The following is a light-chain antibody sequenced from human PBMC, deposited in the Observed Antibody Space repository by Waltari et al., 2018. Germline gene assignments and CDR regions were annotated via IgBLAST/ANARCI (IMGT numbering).Light chain of an antibody. Sequence: DIQMTQSPSSLSASIGDSVTITCRASQTISHFLNWYQQKPGKAPKLLVYLASNLQSGVPSKFRGRGSGTDFTLTISSLQPDDFATYFCHQTYNSPFTFGPGTKVDVK. CDR3: HQTYNSPFT. J-gene: IGKJ3*01. CDR1: QTISHF. CDR2: LAS. V-gene: IGKV1-39*01.